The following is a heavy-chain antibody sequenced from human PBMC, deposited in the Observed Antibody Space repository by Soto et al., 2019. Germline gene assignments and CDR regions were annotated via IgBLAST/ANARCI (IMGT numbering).Heavy chain of an antibody. D-gene: IGHD2-8*01. J-gene: IGHJ1*01. Sequence: EVQLVQSGGGLVQPGGSLRLSCEASGFTFSHYWMSWVRQAPGKGLEWVAFIDQGGLETHYADSVKGRLTLSRDNAKNTVLLEMRSLRAEDTAMYYCARPILIRYFENWGQGTPVTVSS. CDR2: IDQGGLET. CDR3: ARPILIRYFEN. V-gene: IGHV3-7*03. CDR1: GFTFSHYW.